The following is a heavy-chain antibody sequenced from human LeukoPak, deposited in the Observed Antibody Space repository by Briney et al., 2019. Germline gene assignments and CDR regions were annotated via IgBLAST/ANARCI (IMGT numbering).Heavy chain of an antibody. Sequence: PSETLSLTCTVSGGSISSYYWSWIRQPPGKGLEWIGYIYYSGSTNYNPSLKSRVTISVDTSKNQFSLKLSSVTAADTAVYYCAREWKQWLVGGGFDYWGQGTLVTVSS. CDR2: IYYSGST. V-gene: IGHV4-59*12. D-gene: IGHD6-19*01. CDR3: AREWKQWLVGGGFDY. J-gene: IGHJ4*02. CDR1: GGSISSYY.